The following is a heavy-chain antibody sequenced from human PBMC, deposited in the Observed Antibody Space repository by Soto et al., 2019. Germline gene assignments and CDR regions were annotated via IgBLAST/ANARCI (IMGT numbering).Heavy chain of an antibody. CDR2: IYYSGST. CDR1: GGSISSSSYY. Sequence: PSETLSLTCTVSGGSISSSSYYWGWIRQPPGKGLEWIGSIYYSGSTYYNPSLKSRVTISVDTSKNQFSLKLSSVTAADTAVYYCARLTTVTLNFDYWGQGTLVTVSS. CDR3: ARLTTVTLNFDY. D-gene: IGHD4-17*01. V-gene: IGHV4-39*01. J-gene: IGHJ4*02.